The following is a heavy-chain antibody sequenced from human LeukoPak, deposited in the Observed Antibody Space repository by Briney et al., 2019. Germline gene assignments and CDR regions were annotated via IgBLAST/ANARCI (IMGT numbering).Heavy chain of an antibody. CDR1: GFTFSTYW. Sequence: GGSLRLSCAASGFTFSTYWMHWVRQAPGKGLVWVSRIKSDGSTNYADPVKGRFTISRDNAKNTLSLQMNSLRPEDTGVYYCARAPSEIGGYYPEYFRHWGQGTLVTVSS. CDR3: ARAPSEIGGYYPEYFRH. D-gene: IGHD3-3*01. CDR2: IKSDGST. V-gene: IGHV3-74*01. J-gene: IGHJ1*01.